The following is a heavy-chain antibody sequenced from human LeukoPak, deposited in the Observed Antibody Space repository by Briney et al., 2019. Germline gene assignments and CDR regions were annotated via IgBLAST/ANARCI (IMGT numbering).Heavy chain of an antibody. CDR3: ARVLYARNDLDY. CDR2: ISSSDSTI. V-gene: IGHV3-11*04. J-gene: IGHJ4*02. D-gene: IGHD1-1*01. CDR1: GFPISTNY. Sequence: PGGSLRLSCAASGFPISTNYMSWVRQAPGKGLEWVSFISSSDSTIYYADPVKGRFTISRDNAKNSLYLQMNSLRAEDTAVYYCARVLYARNDLDYWGQGTLVTVSS.